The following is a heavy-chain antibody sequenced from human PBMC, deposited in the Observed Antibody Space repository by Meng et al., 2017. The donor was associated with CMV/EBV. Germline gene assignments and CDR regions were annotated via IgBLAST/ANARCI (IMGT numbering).Heavy chain of an antibody. CDR3: ARTLQARYCSSTSCYKYGMDV. V-gene: IGHV4-34*01. D-gene: IGHD2-2*01. Sequence: GSLRLSFAVYGWSFSGYYWSWFRQPPGKGLEWIGEINHSGSTNYNPSLKSRVTISVDTSKNQFSLKLSSVTAADTAVYYCARTLQARYCSSTSCYKYGMDVWGQGTTVTVSS. CDR1: GWSFSGYY. CDR2: INHSGST. J-gene: IGHJ6*02.